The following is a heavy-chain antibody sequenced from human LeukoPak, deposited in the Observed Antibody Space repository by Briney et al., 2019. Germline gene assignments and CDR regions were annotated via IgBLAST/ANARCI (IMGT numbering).Heavy chain of an antibody. CDR1: GYTFTSYD. Sequence: ASVKASCKASGYTFTSYDINWVRQATGQGPEWMGWMNPSGGQTNYAQSLQGRVTMTRNTSTSTAYMDLSSLRSEDTAVYYCTRRSVAGTFEYWGQGTLVTVSS. J-gene: IGHJ4*02. CDR2: MNPSGGQT. CDR3: TRRSVAGTFEY. D-gene: IGHD6-19*01. V-gene: IGHV1-8*01.